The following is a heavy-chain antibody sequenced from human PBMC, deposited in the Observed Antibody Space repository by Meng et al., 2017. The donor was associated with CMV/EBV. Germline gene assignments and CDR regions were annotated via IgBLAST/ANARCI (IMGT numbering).Heavy chain of an antibody. V-gene: IGHV4-34*01. D-gene: IGHD2-2*01. CDR2: INHSGST. Sequence: SGGSFRGYYWSWIRQPPGKGLEWIGEINHSGSTNYNPSLKSRVTISVDTSKNQFSLKLSSVTAADTAVYYCATRLVPATEYNWFDPWGQGTLVTVSS. J-gene: IGHJ5*02. CDR1: GGSFRGYY. CDR3: ATRLVPATEYNWFDP.